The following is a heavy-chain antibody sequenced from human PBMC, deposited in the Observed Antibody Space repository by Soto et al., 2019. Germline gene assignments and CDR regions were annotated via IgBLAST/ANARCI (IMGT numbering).Heavy chain of an antibody. D-gene: IGHD6-13*01. Sequence: SETLSLTCTVSGGSISSSSYYWGWIRQPPGKGLEWIGSIYYSGSTYYNPSLKSRVTISVDTSKNQFSLKLSSVTAADTAVYYCARQAAAAGYWGQGTQVTVSS. J-gene: IGHJ4*02. CDR2: IYYSGST. CDR1: GGSISSSSYY. CDR3: ARQAAAAGY. V-gene: IGHV4-39*01.